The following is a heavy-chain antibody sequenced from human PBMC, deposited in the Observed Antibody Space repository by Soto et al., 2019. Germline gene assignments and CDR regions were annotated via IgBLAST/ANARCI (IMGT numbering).Heavy chain of an antibody. CDR3: AKYKSARYNFEY. CDR1: GGPFNTFT. V-gene: IGHV1-69*13. CDR2: IIPPFGTP. J-gene: IGHJ4*01. Sequence: GASVKVSCKASGGPFNTFTINWVRQAPGHGLEWMGGIIPPFGTPKFAPRFQGRVTGTADESTSTVYMELSGLRSEDTAFYYCAKYKSARYNFEYWGRGTLVTVSS. D-gene: IGHD1-20*01.